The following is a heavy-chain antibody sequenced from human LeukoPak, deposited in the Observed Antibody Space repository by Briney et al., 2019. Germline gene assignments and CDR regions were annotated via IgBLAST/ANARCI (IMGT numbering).Heavy chain of an antibody. CDR2: IIPIFGTA. D-gene: IGHD3-10*01. J-gene: IGHJ4*02. CDR3: ARDTGFGELFFDY. V-gene: IGHV1-69*13. Sequence: PRASVKVSCKASGGTFSSYAISWVRQAPGQGLEWMGGIIPIFGTANYAQKFQGRVTITADESTSTAYMELSSLRSEDTAVYYCARDTGFGELFFDYWGQGTLVTVSS. CDR1: GGTFSSYA.